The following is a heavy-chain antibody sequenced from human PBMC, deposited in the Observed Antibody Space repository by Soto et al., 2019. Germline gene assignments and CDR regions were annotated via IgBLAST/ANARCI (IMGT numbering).Heavy chain of an antibody. CDR2: IWYDGSNK. CDR1: GFTFSSYG. J-gene: IGHJ6*04. D-gene: IGHD3-3*01. V-gene: IGHV3-33*01. CDR3: ARAPAKSIYDFWSGPAVDV. Sequence: GGSLRLSCAASGFTFSSYGMHWVRQAPGKGLEWVAVIWYDGSNKYYADSVKGRFTISRDNSKNTLYLQMNSLRAEDTAVYYCARAPAKSIYDFWSGPAVDVWGKGTTVTVSS.